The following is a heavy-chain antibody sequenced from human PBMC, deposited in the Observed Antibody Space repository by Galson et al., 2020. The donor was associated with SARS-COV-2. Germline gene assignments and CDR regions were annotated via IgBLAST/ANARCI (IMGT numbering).Heavy chain of an antibody. Sequence: GESLKISCAASGFTFSSYGMHWVRQAPGKGLEWVAVISYDGSNKYYPDSVKGRFTISRDNSKNTLYLQMNSLRAEDTAVYYCAKEGLDCSGGSCYWGWVYYYYGMDVWGQGTTVTVSS. CDR1: GFTFSSYG. D-gene: IGHD2-15*01. CDR3: AKEGLDCSGGSCYWGWVYYYYGMDV. J-gene: IGHJ6*02. V-gene: IGHV3-30*18. CDR2: ISYDGSNK.